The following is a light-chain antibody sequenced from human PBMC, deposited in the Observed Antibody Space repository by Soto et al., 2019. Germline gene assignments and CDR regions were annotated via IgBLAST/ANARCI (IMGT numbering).Light chain of an antibody. CDR1: QSVSSSY. Sequence: EIVLTQSPGTLSWSPGYRYTLSGGAGQSVSSSYLAWYQQKPGQAPRLLIYGASSRATGIPDRFSGSGSGTDFTLTISRLEPEDFAVYYCQQYGSSPRLTFGGGTKVDIK. V-gene: IGKV3-20*01. CDR3: QQYGSSPRLT. J-gene: IGKJ4*01. CDR2: GAS.